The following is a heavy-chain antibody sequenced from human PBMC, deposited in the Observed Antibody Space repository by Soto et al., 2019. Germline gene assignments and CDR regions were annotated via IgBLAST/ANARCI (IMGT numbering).Heavy chain of an antibody. CDR1: GYTFTSYD. CDR2: MNPNSGNT. J-gene: IGHJ6*02. Sequence: ASVKVSCKASGYTFTSYDINWVRQATGQGLEWMGWMNPNSGNTGYAQKFQGRVTMTRNTSISTAYMERSSLRSEDTAVYYCASGGGLGAIFGVVIPHYYYSGMDVWGQGTTVTVSS. CDR3: ASGGGLGAIFGVVIPHYYYSGMDV. D-gene: IGHD3-3*01. V-gene: IGHV1-8*01.